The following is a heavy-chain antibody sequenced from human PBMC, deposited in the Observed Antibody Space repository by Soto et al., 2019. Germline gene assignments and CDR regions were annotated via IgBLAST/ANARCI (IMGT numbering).Heavy chain of an antibody. J-gene: IGHJ4*02. Sequence: EVQLVESGGGLVQPGGSLRLSCAASGFTFSSYSMNWVRQAPGKGLEWVSYISSSSSTIYYADSVKGRFTISRDNAKNSLYLHMNSLRAEDTAVYYCARANNYGSPGDFDYWGQGTLVTVSS. D-gene: IGHD3-10*01. CDR3: ARANNYGSPGDFDY. CDR2: ISSSSSTI. V-gene: IGHV3-48*01. CDR1: GFTFSSYS.